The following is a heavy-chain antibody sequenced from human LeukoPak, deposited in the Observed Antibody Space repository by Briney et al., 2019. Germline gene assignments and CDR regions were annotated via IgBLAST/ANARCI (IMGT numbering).Heavy chain of an antibody. J-gene: IGHJ4*02. V-gene: IGHV3-74*01. Sequence: GGSLRLSCAASGVTFSSYWMHWVRQAPGKGLLWVSRINSDGSSTSYADSVKGRFTISRDNAKNTLYLQMNSLRAEDTAVYYCARRIAAAAAPYYFDYWGQGTLVTVSS. CDR1: GVTFSSYW. D-gene: IGHD6-13*01. CDR3: ARRIAAAAAPYYFDY. CDR2: INSDGSST.